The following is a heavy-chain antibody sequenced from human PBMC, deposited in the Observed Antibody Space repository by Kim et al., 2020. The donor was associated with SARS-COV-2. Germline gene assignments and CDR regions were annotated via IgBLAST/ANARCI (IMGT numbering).Heavy chain of an antibody. V-gene: IGHV4-59*01. J-gene: IGHJ4*02. CDR3: ARMGWIAAAARGYFDY. D-gene: IGHD6-13*01. Sequence: LKSRVTISVDTSKNQFSLKLSSVTAADTAVYYCARMGWIAAAARGYFDYWGQGTLVTVSS.